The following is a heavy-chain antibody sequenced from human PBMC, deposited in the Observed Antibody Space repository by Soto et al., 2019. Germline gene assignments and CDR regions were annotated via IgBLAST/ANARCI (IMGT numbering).Heavy chain of an antibody. V-gene: IGHV1-8*01. J-gene: IGHJ3*02. CDR1: GYTFTSYD. CDR2: MNPKSGNT. D-gene: IGHD4-17*01. Sequence: ASVKVSCKASGYTFTSYDINWVRQATGQGLEWMGWMNPKSGNTGYAQKFQGRVTMTRNTSISTAYIDLSSVRSEDTAVYYCASPGRTTHDAFAISGQRALVTVSS. CDR3: ASPGRTTHDAFAI.